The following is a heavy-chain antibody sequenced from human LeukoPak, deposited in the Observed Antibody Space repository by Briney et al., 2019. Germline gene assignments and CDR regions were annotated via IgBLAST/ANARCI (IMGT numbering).Heavy chain of an antibody. Sequence: GVSLRLSCAVSGFTFSSYAMSWVRQAPGKGLEWVWAISCSGGSTYYADSVKGRFTISRDNSKNTLYLHMNSLRAEDTAVYYCAKPFVTTVVKFELWGQGTLVTVSS. CDR3: AKPFVTTVVKFEL. V-gene: IGHV3-23*01. D-gene: IGHD4-23*01. J-gene: IGHJ4*02. CDR2: ISCSGGST. CDR1: GFTFSSYA.